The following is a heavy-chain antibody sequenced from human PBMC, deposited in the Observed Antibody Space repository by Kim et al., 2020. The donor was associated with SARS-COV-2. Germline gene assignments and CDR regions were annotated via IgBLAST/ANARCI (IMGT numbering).Heavy chain of an antibody. Sequence: ETLSLTCAVSGGSISSSNWWSWVRQPPGKGLEWIGEIYHSGSTNYNPSLKSRVTISVDKSKNQFSLKLSSVTAADTAVYYCARTSSGSYHYFDYWGQGTLVTVAS. CDR3: ARTSSGSYHYFDY. V-gene: IGHV4-4*02. D-gene: IGHD1-26*01. CDR1: GGSISSSNW. CDR2: IYHSGST. J-gene: IGHJ4*02.